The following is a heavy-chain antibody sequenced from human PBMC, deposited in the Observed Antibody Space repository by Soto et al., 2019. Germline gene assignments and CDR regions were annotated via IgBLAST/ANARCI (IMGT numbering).Heavy chain of an antibody. J-gene: IGHJ4*02. CDR1: GYTFTSYG. D-gene: IGHD3-22*01. V-gene: IGHV1-18*01. CDR2: ISAYNGNT. Sequence: QVPLVQSGAEVKKPGASVKVSCKASGYTFTSYGISWVRQAPGQGLEWMGWISAYNGNTNYAQKLQGRVTMTTDTSTSTAYMELRSLRSDDTAVYYCARDLTFTYYYDSSGYYLYWGQGTLVTVSS. CDR3: ARDLTFTYYYDSSGYYLY.